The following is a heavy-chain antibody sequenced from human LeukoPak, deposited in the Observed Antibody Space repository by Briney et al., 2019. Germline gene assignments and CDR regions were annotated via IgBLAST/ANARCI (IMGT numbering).Heavy chain of an antibody. CDR2: IIPIFGTA. D-gene: IGHD2-2*01. CDR1: GYTFTSYA. V-gene: IGHV1-69*13. CDR3: ARVEEYCSSTSCYANHAFDI. J-gene: IGHJ3*02. Sequence: GASVKVSCKASGYTFTSYAISWVRQAPGQGLEWMGGIIPIFGTANYAQKFQGRVTITADESTSTAYMELSSLRSEDTAVYYCARVEEYCSSTSCYANHAFDIWGQGTMVTVSS.